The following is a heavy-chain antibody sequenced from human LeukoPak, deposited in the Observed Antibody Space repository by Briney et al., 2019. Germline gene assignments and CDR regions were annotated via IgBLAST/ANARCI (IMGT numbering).Heavy chain of an antibody. V-gene: IGHV3-23*01. D-gene: IGHD2-2*03. CDR1: GFTFSSYA. CDR2: ISGSGGST. J-gene: IGHJ6*03. CDR3: AKDGYCSSTSCDYYYYYYMDV. Sequence: GGSLRLSCAASGFTFSSYAMSWVRQAPGKGLEWVSAISGSGGSTYYADSVKGRFTISRDNSKNTLYLQMNSLRAEDTAVYYCAKDGYCSSTSCDYYYYYYMDVWGKGTTVTVSS.